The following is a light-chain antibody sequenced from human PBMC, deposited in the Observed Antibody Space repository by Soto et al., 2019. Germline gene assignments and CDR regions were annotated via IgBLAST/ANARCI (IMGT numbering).Light chain of an antibody. CDR2: GAS. J-gene: IGKJ1*01. Sequence: EIVLTQSPGTLSLFPGERATLSCSASQSISSSYLAWYQQKPGQAPRLLIYGASSRATGIPDRLSGAGSATDLTLTISRLEPEEFAVYYCHQYGSAPAWTFGQGTKVEIK. CDR1: QSISSSY. V-gene: IGKV3-20*01. CDR3: HQYGSAPAWT.